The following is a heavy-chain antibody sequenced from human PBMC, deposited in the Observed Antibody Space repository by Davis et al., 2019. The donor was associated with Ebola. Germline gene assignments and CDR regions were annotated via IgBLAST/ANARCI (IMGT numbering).Heavy chain of an antibody. CDR3: ARQGHLGYCSSTSCRYYYYYGMDV. V-gene: IGHV5-51*01. D-gene: IGHD2-2*01. CDR2: IYPGDSDT. J-gene: IGHJ6*02. Sequence: QVSCKGSGYSFTSYWIGWVRQMPGKGLEWMGIIYPGDSDTRYSPSFQGQVTISADKSISTAYLQWSSLKVSDTAMYYCARQGHLGYCSSTSCRYYYYYGMDVWGQGTTVTVSS. CDR1: GYSFTSYW.